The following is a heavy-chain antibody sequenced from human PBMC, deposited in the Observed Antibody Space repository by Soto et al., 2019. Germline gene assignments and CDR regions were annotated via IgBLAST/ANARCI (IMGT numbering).Heavy chain of an antibody. CDR3: AKEVGTIFYYYGMDV. J-gene: IGHJ6*02. D-gene: IGHD3-9*01. CDR2: ISYDGSNK. V-gene: IGHV3-30*18. CDR1: GFTFSSYG. Sequence: GGSLSLSCAASGFTFSSYGMHWVRQAPGKGLEWVAVISYDGSNKYYADSVKGRFTISRDNSKNTLYLQMNSLRAEDTAVYYCAKEVGTIFYYYGMDVWGQGTTVTVSS.